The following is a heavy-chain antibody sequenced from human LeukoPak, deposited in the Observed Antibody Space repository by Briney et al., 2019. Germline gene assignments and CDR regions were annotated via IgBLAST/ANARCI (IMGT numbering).Heavy chain of an antibody. CDR3: ARDLGSPDYYFDY. Sequence: GGSLRPSCAASGFTFSSYSMNWVRQAPGKGLEWVSSISSSSSYIYYADSVKGRFTISRDNAKNSLYLQMNSLRAEDTAVYYCARDLGSPDYYFDYWGQGTLVTVSS. V-gene: IGHV3-21*01. CDR1: GFTFSSYS. CDR2: ISSSSSYI. D-gene: IGHD2-21*02. J-gene: IGHJ4*02.